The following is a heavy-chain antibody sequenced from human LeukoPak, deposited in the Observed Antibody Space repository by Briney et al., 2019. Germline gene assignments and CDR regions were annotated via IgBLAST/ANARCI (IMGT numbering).Heavy chain of an antibody. D-gene: IGHD1-14*01. CDR3: AKRAIEPPGTDY. J-gene: IGHJ4*02. CDR2: IYYSGST. CDR1: GGSISSYY. Sequence: SETLSLTCTVSGGSISSYYWSWIRQPPGKGLEWIGYIYYSGSTNYNPSLKSRVTISADTSKNQFSLKLSSVTAADTAVYYCAKRAIEPPGTDYWGQGALVTVSS. V-gene: IGHV4-59*12.